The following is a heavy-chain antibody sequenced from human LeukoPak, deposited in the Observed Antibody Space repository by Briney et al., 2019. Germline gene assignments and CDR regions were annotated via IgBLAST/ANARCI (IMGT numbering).Heavy chain of an antibody. CDR2: VYHSGTT. D-gene: IGHD3-3*01. CDR3: AREKFLGRLTRVLDT. CDR1: NGSFTENF. J-gene: IGHJ5*02. V-gene: IGHV4-34*01. Sequence: SETLSLTCVVNNGSFTENFWSWIRQPPGKGLEWIGEVYHSGTTNYNPSLKSRLSISADMSKKQFSLKLNPVTAADTAVYYCAREKFLGRLTRVLDTWGQGTLVTVSS.